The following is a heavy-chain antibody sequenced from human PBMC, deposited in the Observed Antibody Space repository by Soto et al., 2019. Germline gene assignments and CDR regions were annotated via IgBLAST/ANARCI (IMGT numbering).Heavy chain of an antibody. CDR3: ARVTLWFGESDY. CDR2: IYYSGST. Sequence: QVQLQESGPGLVKPAQTLSLTGTVSGGSISSGRYYWSWIRQHPGKGLEWIGHIYYSGSTYYNPSLKSRVTISVDTSKNQFYLKLSSVTAADTAVYYCARVTLWFGESDYWGQGTLVTVSS. CDR1: GGSISSGRYY. V-gene: IGHV4-31*03. J-gene: IGHJ4*02. D-gene: IGHD3-10*01.